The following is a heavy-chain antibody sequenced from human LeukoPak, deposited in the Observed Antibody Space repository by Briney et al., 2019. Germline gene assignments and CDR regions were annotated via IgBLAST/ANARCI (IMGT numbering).Heavy chain of an antibody. CDR1: GFPFSTYS. CDR3: ARSDTYCSGGSCPPNTFDAFDI. CDR2: ITSASDTI. J-gene: IGHJ3*02. D-gene: IGHD2-15*01. V-gene: IGHV3-48*01. Sequence: GGSLRLSCVTSGFPFSTYSMNWVRQAPGKGLEWLSYITSASDTIYYADSVKGRFTISRDNAKNSLYLQMNSLRAEDTAVYYCARSDTYCSGGSCPPNTFDAFDIWGQGTMVTVSS.